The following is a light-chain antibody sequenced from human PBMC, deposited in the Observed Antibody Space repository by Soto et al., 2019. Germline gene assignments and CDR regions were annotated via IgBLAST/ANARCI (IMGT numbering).Light chain of an antibody. CDR1: QTVLYSSNNKNY. Sequence: DIVMTQSPDSLAVSLGERATIHCKSSQTVLYSSNNKNYLVWYQQKVGQPPKLLISWASTRESGVPDRFSGSGSGTDFTLTISSLQAEDVVVYYCQQYYGTPYTFGQGTKVDIK. V-gene: IGKV4-1*01. CDR3: QQYYGTPYT. CDR2: WAS. J-gene: IGKJ2*01.